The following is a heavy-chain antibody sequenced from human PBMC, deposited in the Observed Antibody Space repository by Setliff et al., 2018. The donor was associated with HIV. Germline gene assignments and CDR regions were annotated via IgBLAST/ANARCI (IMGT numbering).Heavy chain of an antibody. CDR2: INHSGST. J-gene: IGHJ1*01. D-gene: IGHD2-15*01. V-gene: IGHV4-34*01. CDR1: GGSFSGYY. Sequence: SETLSLTCAVYGGSFSGYYWGWIRQPPGKGLEWIGEINHSGSTNYNPSLKSRVTMSVDKSKNQFSLRLSSVTAADTAVYYCARARRAGSGPKYFQHWGQGTLVTVSS. CDR3: ARARRAGSGPKYFQH.